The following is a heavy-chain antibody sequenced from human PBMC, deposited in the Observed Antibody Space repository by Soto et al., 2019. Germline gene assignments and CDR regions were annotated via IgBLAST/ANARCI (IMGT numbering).Heavy chain of an antibody. CDR1: GFTFSTYA. J-gene: IGHJ2*01. CDR2: ISVSGNST. CDR3: AKPSTTSGFWYFDL. D-gene: IGHD4-17*01. V-gene: IGHV3-23*01. Sequence: EVQLLESGGGLVKPGGSLRLSCAASGFTFSTYALSWVRQVPGKGREWVSSISVSGNSTYYADSVKGRFTISRDNSKNTLYLQMYSLRAEDTAVYYCAKPSTTSGFWYFDLWGRGTLVTVSS.